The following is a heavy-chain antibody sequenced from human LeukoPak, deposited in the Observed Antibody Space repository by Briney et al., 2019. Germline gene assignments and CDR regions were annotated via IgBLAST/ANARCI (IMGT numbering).Heavy chain of an antibody. CDR2: IYHSGST. CDR1: GGSISSGGYS. CDR3: ARGLPIWSGYPKHFDY. V-gene: IGHV4-30-2*01. J-gene: IGHJ4*02. D-gene: IGHD3-3*01. Sequence: SETLSLTCAVSGGSISSGGYSWSWIRQPPGKGLEWIGYIYHSGSTYYNPSLKSRVTISVDTSKNQFSLKLSSVTAADTAVYYCARGLPIWSGYPKHFDYWGQGTLVTVSS.